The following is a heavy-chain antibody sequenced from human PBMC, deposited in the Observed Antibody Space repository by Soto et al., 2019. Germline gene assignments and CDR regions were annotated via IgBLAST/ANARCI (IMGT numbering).Heavy chain of an antibody. J-gene: IGHJ4*02. CDR3: ARADDFSDGFDY. Sequence: SETLYLTCTVSGGSISSGDFYWSWIRQPPGKGLELIGNIYYSGSTYYNPSLRSRAIMSVDTSQNQFSLKLSSLTAADTAVYFCARADDFSDGFDYWGQGALVTVSS. CDR2: IYYSGST. CDR1: GGSISSGDFY. D-gene: IGHD4-17*01. V-gene: IGHV4-30-4*01.